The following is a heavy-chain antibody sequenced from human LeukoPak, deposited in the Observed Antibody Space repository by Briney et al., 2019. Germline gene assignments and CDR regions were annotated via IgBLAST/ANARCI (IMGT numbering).Heavy chain of an antibody. Sequence: QSGRSLRLSCAVSGITLSNYGMSWVRQAPGKGLEWVAGVGDSGGRTSYADSVKGRFTISRDNSKNTLYLQMNSLRAEDTAVYFCAKRGVVIRVILVGFHKEAYYFDSWGQGVVVTVSS. V-gene: IGHV3-23*01. CDR2: VGDSGGRT. D-gene: IGHD3-10*01. J-gene: IGHJ4*02. CDR3: AKRGVVIRVILVGFHKEAYYFDS. CDR1: GITLSNYG.